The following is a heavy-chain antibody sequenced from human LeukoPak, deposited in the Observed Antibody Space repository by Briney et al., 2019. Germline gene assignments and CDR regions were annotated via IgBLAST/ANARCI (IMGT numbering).Heavy chain of an antibody. J-gene: IGHJ1*01. Sequence: GGSLRLSCAASGFTFSSYSMNWVRQAPGKGLEWVSSISSSSSYIYYADSVKGRFTISRDNAKNSLYLQMNSLRAEDTAVYYCARDWPTIAAAGTIPEYFQHWGQGTLVIVSS. D-gene: IGHD6-13*01. V-gene: IGHV3-21*01. CDR2: ISSSSSYI. CDR1: GFTFSSYS. CDR3: ARDWPTIAAAGTIPEYFQH.